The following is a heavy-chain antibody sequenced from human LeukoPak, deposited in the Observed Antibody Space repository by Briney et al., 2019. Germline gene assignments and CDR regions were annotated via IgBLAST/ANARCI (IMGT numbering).Heavy chain of an antibody. CDR3: ARAEYSSSSYIDY. D-gene: IGHD6-6*01. CDR2: INHSGST. CDR1: GGSFSGYY. J-gene: IGHJ4*02. Sequence: SETLSLTCAVYGGSFSGYYWSWIRQPPGKGLEWIGEINHSGSTNYNPSLKSRVTISVDTSKNQFSLKLSSVTAADTAVYYCARAEYSSSSYIDYWGQGTLVTVSS. V-gene: IGHV4-34*01.